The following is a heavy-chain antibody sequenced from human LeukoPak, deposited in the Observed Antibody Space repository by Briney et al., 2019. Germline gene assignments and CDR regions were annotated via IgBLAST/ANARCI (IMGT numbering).Heavy chain of an antibody. CDR1: GFTFSSYG. D-gene: IGHD2-21*02. CDR2: IWYDGSNK. V-gene: IGHV3-33*01. CDR3: ARKAVTQYYFDY. Sequence: GGSLRLSCAASGFTFSSYGMHWVRQAPGKGLEWVAVIWYDGSNKYYADSVKGRFTISRDNSKNTLYLQMNSLRAEDTAVYYCARKAVTQYYFDYWGREPWSPSPQ. J-gene: IGHJ4*02.